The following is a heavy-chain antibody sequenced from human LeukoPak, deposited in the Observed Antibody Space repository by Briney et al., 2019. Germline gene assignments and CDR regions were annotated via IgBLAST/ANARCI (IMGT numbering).Heavy chain of an antibody. D-gene: IGHD3-10*01. CDR2: IYYTGTT. CDR1: GVSINSHY. V-gene: IGHV4-59*11. CDR3: ARAGPWQIDP. Sequence: PSETLSLTCTVSGVSINSHYWNWIRQPPGEGLEWIGHIYYTGTTNYNPSLKSRVTVSVDRSKNHFSLKLKSVTIADTAVYYCARAGPWQIDPWGQGTLVTVSS. J-gene: IGHJ5*02.